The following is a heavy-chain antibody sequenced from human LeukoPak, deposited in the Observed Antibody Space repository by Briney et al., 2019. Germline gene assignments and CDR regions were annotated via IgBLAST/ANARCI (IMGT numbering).Heavy chain of an antibody. D-gene: IGHD3-10*01. CDR3: ARSPNYKGYFDY. CDR1: GFTFSSYE. Sequence: GGSLRLSCEASGFTFSSYEMNWVRQAPGKGLEWVSYISSFSSTIYYADSVMGRFTISRDNAKNSLYLQMNSLRAEDTAVYYCARSPNYKGYFDYWGQGTLVTVSS. CDR2: ISSFSSTI. J-gene: IGHJ4*02. V-gene: IGHV3-48*03.